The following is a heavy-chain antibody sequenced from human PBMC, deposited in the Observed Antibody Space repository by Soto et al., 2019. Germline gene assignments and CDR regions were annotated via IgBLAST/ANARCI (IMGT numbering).Heavy chain of an antibody. CDR2: ISYDGSNK. J-gene: IGHJ6*02. Sequence: GGSLRLSCAASGFTFSSYGMHWVRQAPGKGLEWVAVISYDGSNKYYADSVKGRLTISRDNSRNTLYLQMNSLRAEDTAVYHCAKRRTLDTGMVRYYGMDVWGQGTTVTVSS. D-gene: IGHD5-18*01. V-gene: IGHV3-30*18. CDR1: GFTFSSYG. CDR3: AKRRTLDTGMVRYYGMDV.